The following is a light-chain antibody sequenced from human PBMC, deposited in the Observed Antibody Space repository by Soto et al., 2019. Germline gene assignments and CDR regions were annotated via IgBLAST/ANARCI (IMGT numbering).Light chain of an antibody. J-gene: IGKJ1*01. CDR2: DAS. CDR3: QQYQSYSKT. Sequence: DIHMTQSPSTLSASVGDRVTITCRASQSISSWLAWYQQKPGKAPKVLIYDASSLESGVPSRFSGSGFGTEFTLTITRLQPDDFATYYCQQYQSYSKTFGQGTKGDIK. V-gene: IGKV1-5*01. CDR1: QSISSW.